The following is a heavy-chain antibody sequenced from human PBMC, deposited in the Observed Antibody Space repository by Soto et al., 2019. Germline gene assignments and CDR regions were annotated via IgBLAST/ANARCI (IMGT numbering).Heavy chain of an antibody. V-gene: IGHV4-59*08. Sequence: SERLSLTCTVSGGSISSYYWSWIRQPPGKGLEWIGYIYYSGSTNYNPSLKSRVTISVDTSKNQFSLKLSSVTAADTAVYYCARQQYSCFNWVDPWGQGTLVTVSS. J-gene: IGHJ5*02. CDR2: IYYSGST. D-gene: IGHD2-2*01. CDR1: GGSISSYY. CDR3: ARQQYSCFNWVDP.